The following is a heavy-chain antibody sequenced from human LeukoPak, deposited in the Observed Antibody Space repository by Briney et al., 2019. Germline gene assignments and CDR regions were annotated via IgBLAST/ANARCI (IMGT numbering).Heavy chain of an antibody. V-gene: IGHV4-59*12. CDR3: ARSRYSSSWYGKGHWFDP. J-gene: IGHJ5*02. CDR2: VYYSGST. Sequence: PSETLSLTCTVSGGSISSYCWSWIRQPPGKGLEWIGYVYYSGSTNYNPSLKSRVTISVDTSKNQFSLKLSSVTAADTAVYYCARSRYSSSWYGKGHWFDPWGQGTLVTVSS. CDR1: GGSISSYC. D-gene: IGHD6-13*01.